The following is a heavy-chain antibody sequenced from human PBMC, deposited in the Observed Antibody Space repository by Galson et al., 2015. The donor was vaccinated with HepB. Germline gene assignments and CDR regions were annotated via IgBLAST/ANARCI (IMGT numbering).Heavy chain of an antibody. CDR1: GASISSSNW. V-gene: IGHV4-4*02. CDR2: IYHSGST. Sequence: TLSLTCDVSGASISSSNWWIWVRQTPGKGLEWIGEIYHSGSTNYNPSLKSRVTISVDKSKNQFSLKLSSVTAADTAVYYCARGRSGYYYYYYGMDVWGQGTTVTVSS. D-gene: IGHD3-22*01. CDR3: ARGRSGYYYYYYGMDV. J-gene: IGHJ6*02.